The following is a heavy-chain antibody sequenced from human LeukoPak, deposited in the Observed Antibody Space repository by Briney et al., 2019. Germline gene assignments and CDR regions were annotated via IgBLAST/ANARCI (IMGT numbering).Heavy chain of an antibody. V-gene: IGHV4-39*07. CDR2: IHYSGST. CDR1: GGSISSSSYY. J-gene: IGHJ6*03. CDR3: ARDYSSSWYGHYYYMDV. Sequence: SETLSLTCTVSGGSISSSSYYWGWLRQPPGRGLEWIGSIHYSGSTNYNPSLKSRVTISVDTSKNQFSLKLSSVTAADTAVYYCARDYSSSWYGHYYYMDVWGKGTTVTVSS. D-gene: IGHD6-13*01.